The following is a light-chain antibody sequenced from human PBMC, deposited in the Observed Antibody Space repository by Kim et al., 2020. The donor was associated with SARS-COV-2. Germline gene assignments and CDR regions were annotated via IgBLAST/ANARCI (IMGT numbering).Light chain of an antibody. V-gene: IGLV4-69*01. Sequence: ASVKPTVTLSSGNSSYAIAWHQQKPEKGPRYLMKLNSDGSHSKGDGIPDRFSGSSSGAERYLTISSLQSEDEADYYCQTWGTGIWVFGGGTQLTVL. J-gene: IGLJ3*02. CDR2: LNSDGSH. CDR3: QTWGTGIWV. CDR1: SGNSSYA.